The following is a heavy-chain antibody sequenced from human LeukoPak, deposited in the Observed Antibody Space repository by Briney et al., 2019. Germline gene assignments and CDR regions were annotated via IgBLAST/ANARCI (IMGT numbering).Heavy chain of an antibody. CDR1: RFTFSAYA. J-gene: IGHJ3*02. CDR3: AKDPNGDYVGAFDS. CDR2: ISGSGYST. Sequence: PGGSLRLSCAASRFTFSAYAMIWVRQAPGKGLEWVSAISGSGYSTYYADSVKGRFTISRDNSKNTLFLQMSSLRAEDAAVYYCAKDPNGDYVGAFDSWGQGTMVIVSS. V-gene: IGHV3-23*01. D-gene: IGHD4-17*01.